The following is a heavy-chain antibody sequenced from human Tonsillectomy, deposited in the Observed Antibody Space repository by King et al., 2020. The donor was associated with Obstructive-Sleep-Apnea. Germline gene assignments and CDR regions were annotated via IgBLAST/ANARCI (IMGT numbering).Heavy chain of an antibody. CDR2: ISHSGTT. D-gene: IGHD3-10*01. V-gene: IGHV4-34*01. CDR3: ARGGIARRITMVRSQFDP. J-gene: IGHJ5*02. Sequence: VQLQQWGAGLVKPSETLSLTCTVHGASLGGYYWAWIRQSPGKGLEWIGEISHSGTTHYNPSLESRVTISLDTSRKQLSLNVTSVIAADTAMYYCARGGIARRITMVRSQFDPWGQGTLVTVSS. CDR1: GASLGGYY.